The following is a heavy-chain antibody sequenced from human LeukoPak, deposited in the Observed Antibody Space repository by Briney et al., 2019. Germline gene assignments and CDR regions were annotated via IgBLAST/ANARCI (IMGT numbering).Heavy chain of an antibody. J-gene: IGHJ5*02. CDR1: GGSISSSSYY. CDR2: IYYSGST. D-gene: IGHD3-10*01. CDR3: ARHDRYYYGSGSP. Sequence: SETLSLTCTVSGGSISSSSYYWGWIRQPPGKGLEWIGSIYYSGSTYYNPSLKSRVTISVDTSKNQFSLKLSSVTAADTAVYYCARHDRYYYGSGSPFGQGTLVTVSS. V-gene: IGHV4-39*01.